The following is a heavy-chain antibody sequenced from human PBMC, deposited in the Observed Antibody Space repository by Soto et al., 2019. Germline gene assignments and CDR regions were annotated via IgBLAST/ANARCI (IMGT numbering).Heavy chain of an antibody. Sequence: EVQLVESGGGLVQPGGSLRLSCAASGFTFSSYWMSWVRQAPGKGLEWVANIKQDGSEKYYVDSVKGRFTISRDNDKNSLYLQMNSLRAEDTAVYYCARGNDFWSGYYTGNFDYWGQGTLVTVSS. D-gene: IGHD3-3*01. CDR1: GFTFSSYW. CDR3: ARGNDFWSGYYTGNFDY. V-gene: IGHV3-7*01. CDR2: IKQDGSEK. J-gene: IGHJ4*02.